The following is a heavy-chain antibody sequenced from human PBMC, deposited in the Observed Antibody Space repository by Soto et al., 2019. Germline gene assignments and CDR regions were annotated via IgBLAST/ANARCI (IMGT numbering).Heavy chain of an antibody. CDR1: GFSLTTSGVG. Sequence: QITLNESGPTLVKPRQTLTLTCTFSGFSLTTSGVGVGWIRQSPGKAPEWLALIYWDDDKRYSPSLKSRLTITKHTSKNPVVLTMADLDPADKATYYCAHRVLRTVFGLVTTTAIYFDFWGQGTPVAVSS. CDR2: IYWDDDK. V-gene: IGHV2-5*02. D-gene: IGHD3-3*01. CDR3: AHRVLRTVFGLVTTTAIYFDF. J-gene: IGHJ4*02.